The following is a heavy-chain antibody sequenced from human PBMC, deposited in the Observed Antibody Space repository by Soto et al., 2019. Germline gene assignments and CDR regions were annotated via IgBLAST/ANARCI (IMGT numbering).Heavy chain of an antibody. CDR2: VSASGGTT. J-gene: IGHJ6*02. V-gene: IGHV3-23*01. Sequence: PGGSLRLSCAASGFTFSSYAMAWVRQAPGKGLEWVSSVSASGGTTNYADSVKGRFTISRDNSKNTLFLQMNSLRAEDTAVYYCASLGVGDWANYYYYYGMDVWGQGTTVTV. CDR1: GFTFSSYA. CDR3: ASLGVGDWANYYYYYGMDV. D-gene: IGHD2-21*02.